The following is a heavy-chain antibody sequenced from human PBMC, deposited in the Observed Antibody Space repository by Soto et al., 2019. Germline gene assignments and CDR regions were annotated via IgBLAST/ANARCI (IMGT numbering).Heavy chain of an antibody. CDR1: GFTFDDYT. V-gene: IGHV3-43*01. Sequence: GGSLRLSCAASGFTFDDYTMHWARHVPGKGLEWVALITWDGSTAKYADSVRGRFTISRDNSNNSQYLQMNSLTTDDSALYYCVKDKGLRHVGSAFDVWGQGTVVTVSS. J-gene: IGHJ3*01. CDR2: ITWDGSTA. CDR3: VKDKGLRHVGSAFDV. D-gene: IGHD1-26*01.